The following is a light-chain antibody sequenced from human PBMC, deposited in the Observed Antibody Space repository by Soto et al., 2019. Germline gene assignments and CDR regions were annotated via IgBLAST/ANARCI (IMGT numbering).Light chain of an antibody. CDR1: QSVSSY. V-gene: IGKV3-11*01. J-gene: IGKJ1*01. CDR2: DAS. CDR3: QQRSHWPLT. Sequence: EIVLTQSPSTLSLSPGERATLSCRASQSVSSYFAWYQQKPGQPPRLLIYDASNRATGIPARFSGSGSGTDFTLTISSLEPEDFAVYYCQQRSHWPLTFGQGNKV.